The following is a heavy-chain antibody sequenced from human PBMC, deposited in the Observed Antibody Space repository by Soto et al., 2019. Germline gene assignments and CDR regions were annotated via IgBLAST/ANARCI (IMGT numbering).Heavy chain of an antibody. J-gene: IGHJ4*02. D-gene: IGHD4-17*01. CDR2: ISSSSGFA. CDR1: GFTFSDYF. CDR3: ARDWATTVVPSPYY. V-gene: IGHV3-11*05. Sequence: QVQLVESGGGLVMPGGSLRLSCAASGFTFSDYFMSWIRQAPGKGLEWVSYISSSSGFANYADSVRGRFTISRDNAKNSLFLQMNSLRAEDTAVYYCARDWATTVVPSPYYWGQGTLVTVSS.